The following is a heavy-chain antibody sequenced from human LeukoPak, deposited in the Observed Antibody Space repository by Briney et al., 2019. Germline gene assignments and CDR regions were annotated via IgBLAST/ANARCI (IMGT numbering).Heavy chain of an antibody. D-gene: IGHD3-22*01. V-gene: IGHV3-21*04. J-gene: IGHJ3*02. CDR2: ISSSSSYI. CDR3: AKDGSYYDSSGYYPGAFDI. Sequence: GGSLRLSCAASGFTFSSYSMNWVRQAPGKGLEWVSSISSSSSYIYYADSVKGRFTIPRDNAKNSLYLQMNSLRAEDTALYYCAKDGSYYDSSGYYPGAFDIWGQGTMVTVSS. CDR1: GFTFSSYS.